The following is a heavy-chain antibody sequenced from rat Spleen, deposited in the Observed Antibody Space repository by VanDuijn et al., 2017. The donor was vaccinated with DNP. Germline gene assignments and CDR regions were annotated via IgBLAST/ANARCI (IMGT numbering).Heavy chain of an antibody. Sequence: EVQLVESGGDLVQPGRSLKLSCAASGFTFSDHNMAWVRQAPTKGLEWVATISYNGGTPYYRDSVKGRFTISKDDAKSTLNLQMDSLRSEDTATYYCSTYYYDGLFAYGGQGTLVTVSS. CDR1: GFTFSDHN. CDR3: STYYYDGLFAY. CDR2: ISYNGGTP. J-gene: IGHJ3*01. V-gene: IGHV5S10*01. D-gene: IGHD1-12*02.